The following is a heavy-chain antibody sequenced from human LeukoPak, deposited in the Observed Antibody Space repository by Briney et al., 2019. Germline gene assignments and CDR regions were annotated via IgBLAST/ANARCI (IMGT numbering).Heavy chain of an antibody. Sequence: PGRSLRLSCAASGFTFSSYGMHWVRQAPGKGLEWVAVISYDGRNKYYADSVKGRFTISRDNSKNTLYLQMNSLRAEDTAVYYCAKDGQGGCFDYWGQGTLVTVSS. CDR1: GFTFSSYG. CDR2: ISYDGRNK. J-gene: IGHJ4*02. D-gene: IGHD3-16*01. V-gene: IGHV3-30*18. CDR3: AKDGQGGCFDY.